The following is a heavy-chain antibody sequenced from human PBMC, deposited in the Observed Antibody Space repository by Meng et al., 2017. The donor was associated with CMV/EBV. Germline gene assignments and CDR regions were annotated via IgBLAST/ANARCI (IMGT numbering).Heavy chain of an antibody. J-gene: IGHJ4*02. V-gene: IGHV3-30*02. Sequence: GESLKISCAASGFIFSSYGMHWVRQAPGKGLEWVAFIRYDGSNKYYADSVKGRFTISRDNSKNTLYLQMNSLRAEDTAVYYCAKALDYWGQGTLVTVSS. CDR2: IRYDGSNK. CDR3: AKALDY. CDR1: GFIFSSYG.